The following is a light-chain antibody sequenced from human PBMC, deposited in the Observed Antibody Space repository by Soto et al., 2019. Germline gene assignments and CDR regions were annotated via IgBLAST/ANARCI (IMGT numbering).Light chain of an antibody. J-gene: IGLJ3*02. Sequence: QSALTQPASVSGSPGQSITMSCTGTSRDVGIYNYVSWYQHHPGKAPKLLLYEVSNRPSGVSDRFSGSKSGNTASLTISGLQPEDEADYYCSSFTIVSTLVFGGGTKLTVL. V-gene: IGLV2-14*01. CDR1: SRDVGIYNY. CDR3: SSFTIVSTLV. CDR2: EVS.